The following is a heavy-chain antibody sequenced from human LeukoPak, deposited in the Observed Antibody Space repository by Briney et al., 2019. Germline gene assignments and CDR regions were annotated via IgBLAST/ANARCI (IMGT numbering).Heavy chain of an antibody. D-gene: IGHD5-18*01. CDR3: AYRDSYGSQHWDYYYMDV. V-gene: IGHV1-2*06. J-gene: IGHJ6*03. Sequence: ASVKVSCKASGYTFTGYYMHWVRQAPGQGLEWMGRINPNSGGTNYAQKFQGRVTTTRDTSISTAYMELSRLRSDDTAVYYCAYRDSYGSQHWDYYYMDVWGKGTTVTVSS. CDR2: INPNSGGT. CDR1: GYTFTGYY.